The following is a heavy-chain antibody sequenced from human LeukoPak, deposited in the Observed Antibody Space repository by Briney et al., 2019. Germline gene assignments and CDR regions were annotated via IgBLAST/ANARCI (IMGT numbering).Heavy chain of an antibody. D-gene: IGHD1-26*01. CDR3: ARGRDSGSRTYYFDY. CDR2: ISPINGGT. CDR1: GYTITDYF. V-gene: IGHV1-2*02. Sequence: VASVTVSRKSSGYTITDYFLHWVGQPPGQGLDWLAWISPINGGTKYAQKIQGRVTLTRDTSISTAYMELSRLRSDDTAVYFCARGRDSGSRTYYFDYWGQGTLVTVSS. J-gene: IGHJ4*02.